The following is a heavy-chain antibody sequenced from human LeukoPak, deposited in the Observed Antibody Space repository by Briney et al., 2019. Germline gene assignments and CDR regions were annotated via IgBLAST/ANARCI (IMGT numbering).Heavy chain of an antibody. CDR2: IRYDGSNK. CDR1: GFTFSSYG. D-gene: IGHD2-2*01. Sequence: PGGSLRLSCAASGFTFSSYGMHWVRQAPGKGLEWVAFIRYDGSNKYYADSVKGRFTISRDNSKNTLYLQMNSLRAEDTAVYYCVKDRRPAALSWFDPWGQGTLLIVSS. J-gene: IGHJ5*02. CDR3: VKDRRPAALSWFDP. V-gene: IGHV3-30*02.